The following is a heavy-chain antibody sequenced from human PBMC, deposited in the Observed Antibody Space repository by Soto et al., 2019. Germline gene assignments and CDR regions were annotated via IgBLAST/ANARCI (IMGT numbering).Heavy chain of an antibody. Sequence: SETLSLTCTVSGGSISSYYWSWIRQPPGKGLEWIGYIYYSGSTNYNPSLKSRVTISVDTSKNQFSLKLSSVTAADTAVYYCARGKVGQLVRTFDPWGQGTLVTVSS. J-gene: IGHJ5*02. CDR1: GGSISSYY. V-gene: IGHV4-59*01. D-gene: IGHD6-6*01. CDR3: ARGKVGQLVRTFDP. CDR2: IYYSGST.